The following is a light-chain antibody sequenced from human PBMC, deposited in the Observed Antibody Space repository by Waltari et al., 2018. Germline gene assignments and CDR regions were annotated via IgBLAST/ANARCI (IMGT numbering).Light chain of an antibody. CDR1: QSLVYSDGKTY. Sequence: DVVLTQSPPPLPVTLGQPASTSCRPSQSLVYSDGKTYLNWFHQRPGKSPRRLIYKVSNRDSGVPDRFSGSGSATDFTLKISRVEAEDVGVYYCMQGTHWPLTFGGGTKVEIK. CDR3: MQGTHWPLT. CDR2: KVS. V-gene: IGKV2-30*01. J-gene: IGKJ4*01.